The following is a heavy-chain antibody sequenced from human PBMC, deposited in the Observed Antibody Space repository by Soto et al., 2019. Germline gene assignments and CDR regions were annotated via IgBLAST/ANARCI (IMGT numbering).Heavy chain of an antibody. Sequence: SVKVSCKASGGTFSSYAISWVRQAPGQGLEWMGGIIPIFGTANYAQKFQGRVTITADESTSTAYMELSSLRSEDTAVYYCASYGICSSTRCYNEYGYDAFDIWGQGTMVTVSS. D-gene: IGHD2-2*02. CDR3: ASYGICSSTRCYNEYGYDAFDI. V-gene: IGHV1-69*13. CDR2: IIPIFGTA. J-gene: IGHJ3*02. CDR1: GGTFSSYA.